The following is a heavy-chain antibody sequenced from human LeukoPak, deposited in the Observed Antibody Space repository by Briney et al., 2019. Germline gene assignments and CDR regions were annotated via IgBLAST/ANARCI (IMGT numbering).Heavy chain of an antibody. V-gene: IGHV4-34*01. Sequence: SETLSLTCAVYGGSLSGYYWSWIRQPPGKGVEWIGEINHSGSTNYNPSLKSRVTTSVDTSKNQFSLKRSSVTAADTAVYYCARGKKTPFYYYYGMDVSGQGTTVTVSS. CDR3: ARGKKTPFYYYYGMDV. CDR1: GGSLSGYY. J-gene: IGHJ6*02. CDR2: INHSGST.